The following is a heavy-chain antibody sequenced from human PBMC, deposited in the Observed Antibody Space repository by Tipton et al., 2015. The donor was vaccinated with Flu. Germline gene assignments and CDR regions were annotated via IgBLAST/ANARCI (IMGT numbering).Heavy chain of an antibody. Sequence: TLSLTCTVSGDSMESFYWSWFRQPPGKGLERIAYISYTGSTNYNPSLKSRVTISVDTSKNQFSLNLSSVTAADTAMYYCARHLTYSFHLWGQGTLVTVSS. J-gene: IGHJ5*02. CDR3: ARHLTYSFHL. V-gene: IGHV4-59*08. CDR1: GDSMESFY. D-gene: IGHD2-15*01. CDR2: ISYTGST.